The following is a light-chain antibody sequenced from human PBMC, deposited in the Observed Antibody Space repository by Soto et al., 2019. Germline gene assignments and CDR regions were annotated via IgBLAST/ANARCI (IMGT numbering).Light chain of an antibody. CDR1: SSDVGGYDH. J-gene: IGLJ3*02. CDR2: DVT. Sequence: QSALTQPASVSGSPGQSITISCTGTSSDVGGYDHVSWYQQHPGKAPKLIIYDVTVRSSGISPRFSGSKSDNTASLAVSGLQPEDEADYYCSSYTNKDTLLFGGGTKLTVL. V-gene: IGLV2-14*03. CDR3: SSYTNKDTLL.